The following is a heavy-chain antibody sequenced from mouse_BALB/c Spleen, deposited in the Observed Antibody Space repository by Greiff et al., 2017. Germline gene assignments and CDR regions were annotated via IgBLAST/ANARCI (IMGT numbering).Heavy chain of an antibody. CDR1: GFSLTSYG. CDR3: ARNHYGNFAWFAY. CDR2: IWAGGST. Sequence: QVQLQQSGPGLVAPSQSLSITCTVSGFSLTSYGVHWVRQPPGKGLEWLGVIWAGGSTNYNSALMSRLSISKDNSKSQVFLKMNSLQADDTAIYYCARNHYGNFAWFAYWGQGTLVTVSA. D-gene: IGHD2-1*01. J-gene: IGHJ3*01. V-gene: IGHV2-9*02.